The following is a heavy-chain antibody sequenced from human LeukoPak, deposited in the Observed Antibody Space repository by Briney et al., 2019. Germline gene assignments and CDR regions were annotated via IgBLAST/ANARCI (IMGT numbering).Heavy chain of an antibody. D-gene: IGHD5-12*01. CDR3: ARVSGNGYYFDY. J-gene: IGHJ4*02. V-gene: IGHV3-48*03. Sequence: GGSLRLSCAASGFTFSSYEMNWVRQAPGKGLEWVSYISSSGSTIYYADSVKGRFTISRDNAKNSLYLQMNSLRAEDTAVYYCARVSGNGYYFDYWGQGTLVTVSS. CDR1: GFTFSSYE. CDR2: ISSSGSTI.